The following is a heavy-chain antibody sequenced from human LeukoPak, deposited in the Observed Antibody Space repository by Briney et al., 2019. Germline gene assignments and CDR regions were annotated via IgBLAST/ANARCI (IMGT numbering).Heavy chain of an antibody. CDR1: GGSISSYY. CDR3: ARVDSGSFLFDY. D-gene: IGHD1-26*01. V-gene: IGHV4-59*01. CDR2: IYYSGST. J-gene: IGHJ4*02. Sequence: SETLSLTCTVSGGSISSYYWSWIRQPPGKGLEWIGYIYYSGSTNYNPSLKSRVTISVDTSKSQFSLKLSSVTAADTAVYYCARVDSGSFLFDYWGQGTLVTVSP.